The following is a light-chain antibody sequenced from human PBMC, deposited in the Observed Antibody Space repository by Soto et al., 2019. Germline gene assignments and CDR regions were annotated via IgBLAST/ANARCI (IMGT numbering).Light chain of an antibody. CDR2: KAS. Sequence: DIQLTLSPSTLSASVGDRVSITCRATQTISSWPAWYQQKPGKAPKPLIDKASTSKSGVPSRFSGSGSGTEFTLTISSLQPDDFATYYCQQYNSYSEAFGQGTKVDIK. CDR1: QTISSW. CDR3: QQYNSYSEA. V-gene: IGKV1-5*03. J-gene: IGKJ1*01.